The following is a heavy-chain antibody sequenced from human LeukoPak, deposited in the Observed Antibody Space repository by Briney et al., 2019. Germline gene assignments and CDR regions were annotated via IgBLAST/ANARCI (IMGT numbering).Heavy chain of an antibody. J-gene: IGHJ4*02. CDR2: IKSKTDGGTT. D-gene: IGHD6-19*01. CDR3: TTDKPGIAVAGTLRPRDY. V-gene: IGHV3-15*01. CDR1: GFTFSSYW. Sequence: PGGSLRLSCAASGFTFSSYWMSWVRQAPGKGLEWVGRIKSKTDGGTTDYAAPVKGRFTISRDDSKNTLYLQMNSLKTEDTAVYYCTTDKPGIAVAGTLRPRDYWGQGTLVTVSS.